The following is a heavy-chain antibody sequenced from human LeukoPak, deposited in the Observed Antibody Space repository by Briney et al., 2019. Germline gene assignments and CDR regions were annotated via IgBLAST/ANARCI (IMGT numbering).Heavy chain of an antibody. CDR3: ARVNRRITMVRGVPSYYFDY. CDR1: GGSISSYY. V-gene: IGHV4-59*01. D-gene: IGHD3-10*01. CDR2: IYYSGST. J-gene: IGHJ4*02. Sequence: SETLSLTCTVSGGSISSYYWSWIRQPPGKGLEWIGYIYYSGSTNYNPSLKSRVTISVDTSKNQSSLRLSSVTAADTAVYYCARVNRRITMVRGVPSYYFDYWGQGTLVTVSS.